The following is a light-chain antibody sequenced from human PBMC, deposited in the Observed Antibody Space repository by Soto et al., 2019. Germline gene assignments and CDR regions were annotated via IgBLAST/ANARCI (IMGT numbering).Light chain of an antibody. Sequence: QSVLTQPPSASGSPGQSVTISCTGTSSDVGGSNYVSWYQHHPGKAPKLIIYEVTKRPSGVPDRFSGSKSGNTASLTVSGLQAEDEADYHCSSYEVNNDLKLFGGGTKVTVL. CDR2: EVT. V-gene: IGLV2-8*01. CDR1: SSDVGGSNY. J-gene: IGLJ2*01. CDR3: SSYEVNNDLKL.